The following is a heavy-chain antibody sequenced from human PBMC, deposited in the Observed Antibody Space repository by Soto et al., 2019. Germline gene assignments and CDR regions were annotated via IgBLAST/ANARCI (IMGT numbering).Heavy chain of an antibody. Sequence: PSETLSLTCTVSGGSISSYYWSWIRQPPGKGLEWIGYIYYSGSTNYNPSLKSRVTISVDTSKNQFSLKLSSVTAADTAVYYCARGIPGYCSSTSCDDYWGQGTLVTVS. CDR1: GGSISSYY. CDR3: ARGIPGYCSSTSCDDY. D-gene: IGHD2-2*01. J-gene: IGHJ4*02. V-gene: IGHV4-59*01. CDR2: IYYSGST.